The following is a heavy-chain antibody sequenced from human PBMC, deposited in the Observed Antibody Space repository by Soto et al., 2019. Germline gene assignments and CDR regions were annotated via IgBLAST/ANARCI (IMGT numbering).Heavy chain of an antibody. D-gene: IGHD3-10*01. CDR1: GYTFSSYW. CDR3: AKNKMEGVDYFAY. CDR2: IKQDGGEK. Sequence: EVQLVESGGGLVQPGGSLILSCAASGYTFSSYWMGWVRQPPGKGLERVANIKQDGGEKFYVDSVKGRFTISRDNAQNSLYLQMNSLRAEDTAVYFCAKNKMEGVDYFAYWGQGTLVTVS. V-gene: IGHV3-7*03. J-gene: IGHJ4*02.